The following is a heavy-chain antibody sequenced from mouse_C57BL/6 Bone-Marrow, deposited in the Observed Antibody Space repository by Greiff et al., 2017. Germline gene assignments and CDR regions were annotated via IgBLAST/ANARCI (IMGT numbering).Heavy chain of an antibody. J-gene: IGHJ2*01. CDR3: ARGVSTVDYFDY. D-gene: IGHD1-1*01. CDR1: GFTFSSYA. V-gene: IGHV5-4*03. CDR2: ISDGGSYT. Sequence: EVKLMESGGGLVKPGGSLKLSCAASGFTFSSYAMSWVRQTPEKRLEWVATISDGGSYTYYPDNVKGRFTISRDNAKNNLYLQMSHLKSEDTAMYYGARGVSTVDYFDYWGRGTTPTVSA.